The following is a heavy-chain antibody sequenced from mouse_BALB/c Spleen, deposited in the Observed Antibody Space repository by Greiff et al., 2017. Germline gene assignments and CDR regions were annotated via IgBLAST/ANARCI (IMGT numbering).Heavy chain of an antibody. CDR3: AIHGSSYRAMDY. D-gene: IGHD1-1*01. CDR1: GFTFSSYT. J-gene: IGHJ4*01. CDR2: ISNGGGST. Sequence: EVMLVESGGGLVQPGGSLKLSCAASGFTFSSYTMSWVRQTPEKRLEWVAYISNGGGSTYYPDTVKGRFTISRDNAKNTLYLQMSSLKSEDTAMFYCAIHGSSYRAMDYWGQGTSVTVSS. V-gene: IGHV5-12-2*01.